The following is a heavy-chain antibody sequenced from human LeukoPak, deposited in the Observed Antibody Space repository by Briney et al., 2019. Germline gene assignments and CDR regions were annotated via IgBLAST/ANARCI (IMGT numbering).Heavy chain of an antibody. CDR2: ISSSSSYI. CDR1: GFTFSSYS. J-gene: IGHJ4*02. Sequence: PGGSLRLSCAASGFTFSSYSMNWVRQAPGKGLEWVSSISSSSSYIYYADSVKGRFTISRDNAKNTLYAQVNSLGTEDTAAYYCAKGSYYDSSGSFYFDYWGQGTLVTVSS. CDR3: AKGSYYDSSGSFYFDY. V-gene: IGHV3-21*04. D-gene: IGHD3-22*01.